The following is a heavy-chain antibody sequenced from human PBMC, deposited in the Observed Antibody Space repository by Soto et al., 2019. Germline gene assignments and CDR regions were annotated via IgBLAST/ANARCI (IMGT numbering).Heavy chain of an antibody. V-gene: IGHV3-11*06. CDR3: ARERVVVMTAIPGEYYYYGMDV. CDR1: GFTCSDYY. J-gene: IGHJ6*02. D-gene: IGHD2-21*02. CDR2: ISSSSSYT. Sequence: QVQLVESGGGLVKPGGSLRLSCAASGFTCSDYYMSWIRQAPGKGLEWVSYISSSSSYTNYADSVKGRFTISRDNAKNSLYLQMNSLRAEDTAVYYCARERVVVMTAIPGEYYYYGMDVWGQGTTVTVSS.